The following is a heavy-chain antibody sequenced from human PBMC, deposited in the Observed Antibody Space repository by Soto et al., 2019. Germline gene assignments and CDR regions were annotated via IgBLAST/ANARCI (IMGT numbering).Heavy chain of an antibody. J-gene: IGHJ4*02. Sequence: EVQLVESGGGLVQPGGSLRLSCAASGFTFSSYWMSWVRQAPGKGLEWVANIKQDGSEKYYVDSVKGRFTISRDNAKNSLYLQMNSLRAEDTAVYYCARDLDLGVAYYYGSGSYDYWGQGTLVTVSS. CDR2: IKQDGSEK. CDR1: GFTFSSYW. V-gene: IGHV3-7*01. D-gene: IGHD3-10*01. CDR3: ARDLDLGVAYYYGSGSYDY.